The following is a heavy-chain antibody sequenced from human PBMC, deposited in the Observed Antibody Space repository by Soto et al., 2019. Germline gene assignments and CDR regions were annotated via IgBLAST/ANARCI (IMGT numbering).Heavy chain of an antibody. CDR3: ASAYSSSSAADS. Sequence: QVQLQESGPGLVKPSQTLSLTCNVSGESISSGGYYWSWVRHPPGKGLEWIGYIYDSESAYYNPSLKSRVTISMDTSKNHFAMRLSSVTAADTAVYYCASAYSSSSAADSWGQGTLVTVSS. CDR1: GESISSGGYY. D-gene: IGHD6-6*01. J-gene: IGHJ4*02. CDR2: IYDSESA. V-gene: IGHV4-31*03.